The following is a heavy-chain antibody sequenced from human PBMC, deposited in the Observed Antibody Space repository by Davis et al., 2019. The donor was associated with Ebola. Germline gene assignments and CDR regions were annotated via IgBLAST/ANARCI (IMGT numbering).Heavy chain of an antibody. Sequence: GGSLRLSCAASGFTFSSYGMHWVRQAPGKGLEWVAVISYDGSNKYYADSVKGRFTISRDNSKNTLYLQMNSLRAEDTAVYYCAKDRAGWELLGYFDYWGQGTLVTVSS. CDR1: GFTFSSYG. J-gene: IGHJ4*02. CDR3: AKDRAGWELLGYFDY. V-gene: IGHV3-30*18. D-gene: IGHD1-26*01. CDR2: ISYDGSNK.